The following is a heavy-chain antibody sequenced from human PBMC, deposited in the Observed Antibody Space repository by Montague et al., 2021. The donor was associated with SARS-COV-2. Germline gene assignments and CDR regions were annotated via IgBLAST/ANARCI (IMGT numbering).Heavy chain of an antibody. CDR1: GFTFSSYA. D-gene: IGHD3-22*01. CDR3: ARVIVEGYYGMDV. CDR2: ISYDGSNK. J-gene: IGHJ6*02. V-gene: IGHV3-30-3*01. Sequence: SLRLSCAASGFTFSSYAMHWVRQAPGKGLEWVAVISYDGSNKYYADSVKGRFTISRDNSKNTLYLQMNSLRAEDTAVYYCARVIVEGYYGMDVWGQGTTVTVSS.